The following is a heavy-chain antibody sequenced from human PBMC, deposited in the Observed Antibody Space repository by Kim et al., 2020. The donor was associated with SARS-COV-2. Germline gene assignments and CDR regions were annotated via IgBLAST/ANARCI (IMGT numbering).Heavy chain of an antibody. Sequence: SETLSLTCAVYGGSFSGYYWSWIRQPPGKGLEWIGEINHSGSTNYNPSLKSRVTISVDTSKNQFSLKLSSVTAADTAVYYCARSLPPLVHDYGDYSDYWGQGTLVTVSS. J-gene: IGHJ4*02. V-gene: IGHV4-34*01. CDR2: INHSGST. CDR3: ARSLPPLVHDYGDYSDY. CDR1: GGSFSGYY. D-gene: IGHD4-17*01.